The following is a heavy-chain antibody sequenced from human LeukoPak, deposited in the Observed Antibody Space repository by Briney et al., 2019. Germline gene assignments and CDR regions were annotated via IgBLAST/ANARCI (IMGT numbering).Heavy chain of an antibody. CDR1: GFSFSNYA. CDR3: AKDSSVFHYDSRNLDY. J-gene: IGHJ4*02. CDR2: TSGGGYSS. V-gene: IGHV3-23*01. D-gene: IGHD3-22*01. Sequence: GGSLRLSCAASGFSFSNYAMSSVRQAAGKGLEWVAATSGGGYSSYYADTVKGPFTISRDNSKNTLYLQMNSLRAEDTAVFYCAKDSSVFHYDSRNLDYWGQGTLVTVSS.